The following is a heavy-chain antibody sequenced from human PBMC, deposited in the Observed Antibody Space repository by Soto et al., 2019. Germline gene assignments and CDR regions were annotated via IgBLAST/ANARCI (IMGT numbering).Heavy chain of an antibody. CDR3: AKRKSCPGTTCFAY. CDR2: IYSDGHT. V-gene: IGHV3-66*01. Sequence: EVQLVESGGALVQPGGSLRLSCAASGFTVSISYMTWVRQVPGKGLEWVSIIYSDGHTYYTDSVKGRFTISRDNSKNTLYLQMSSLRAEDTAVYYCAKRKSCPGTTCFAYWGQGTLVTVSS. D-gene: IGHD2-2*01. CDR1: GFTVSISY. J-gene: IGHJ4*02.